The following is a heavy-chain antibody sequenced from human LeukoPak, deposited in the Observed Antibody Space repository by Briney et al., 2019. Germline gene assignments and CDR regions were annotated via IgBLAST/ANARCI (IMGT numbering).Heavy chain of an antibody. CDR2: IIPILGIA. V-gene: IGHV1-69*04. CDR1: GGTFSSYT. J-gene: IGHJ4*02. D-gene: IGHD4-17*01. Sequence: ASVKVSCKASGGTFSSYTISWVRQAPGQGLEWMGRIIPILGIANYAQKLQGRVTITADKSTSTVYMELSSLRSEDTAVYYCAREHGDYGYFDYWGQGTLVTVSS. CDR3: AREHGDYGYFDY.